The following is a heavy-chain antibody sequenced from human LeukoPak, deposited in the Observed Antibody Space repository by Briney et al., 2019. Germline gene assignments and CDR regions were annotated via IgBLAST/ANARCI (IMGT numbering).Heavy chain of an antibody. Sequence: SETLSLTCTVSGVSIRSTSYYWGWIRQPPGKGLEWIGSIYFSGNTYYNPSLKTRVTISIDTSKNQFSLKLTPVTAADTAIFYCASGYFVHTFDFWGQGTLGTVSS. CDR1: GVSIRSTSYY. J-gene: IGHJ4*02. D-gene: IGHD2-2*03. CDR3: ASGYFVHTFDF. CDR2: IYFSGNT. V-gene: IGHV4-39*01.